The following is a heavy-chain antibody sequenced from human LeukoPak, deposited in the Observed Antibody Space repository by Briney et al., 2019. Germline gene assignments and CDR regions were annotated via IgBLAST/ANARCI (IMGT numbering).Heavy chain of an antibody. V-gene: IGHV4-59*06. CDR3: ARELVVPAAIYYFDY. CDR1: GGSISSYY. D-gene: IGHD2-2*01. Sequence: SETLSLTCTVSGGSISSYYWSWIRQHPGKGLEWIGYIYYSGSTYYNPSLKSRVTISVDTSKNQFSLKLSSVTAADTAVYYCARELVVPAAIYYFDYWGQGTLVTVSS. CDR2: IYYSGST. J-gene: IGHJ4*02.